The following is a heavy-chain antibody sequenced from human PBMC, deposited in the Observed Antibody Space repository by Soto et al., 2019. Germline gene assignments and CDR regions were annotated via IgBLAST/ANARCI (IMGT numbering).Heavy chain of an antibody. CDR2: IRSKANSYAT. Sequence: GSLRLSCAASGFTFSGSAMHWVRQASGKGLEWVGRIRSKANSYATAYAASVKGRFTISRDDSKNTAYLQMNSLKTEDTAVYYCTRHKDYYGSLNWFDPWGQGTLVTVSS. J-gene: IGHJ5*02. CDR3: TRHKDYYGSLNWFDP. CDR1: GFTFSGSA. D-gene: IGHD3-10*01. V-gene: IGHV3-73*01.